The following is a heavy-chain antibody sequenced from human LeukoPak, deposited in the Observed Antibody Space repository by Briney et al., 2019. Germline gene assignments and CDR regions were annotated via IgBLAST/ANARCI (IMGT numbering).Heavy chain of an antibody. CDR2: IKRDGSEE. Sequence: RGSLRLSCAASGFTFGDYWMSWVRQAPGKGLEWVANIKRDGSEEYYVDSVKGRFTISRDNAKKSVSLQMNSLRVEDTAVYYCARDIEVFDIWGQGTMVTVFS. CDR3: ARDIEVFDI. V-gene: IGHV3-7*01. CDR1: GFTFGDYW. D-gene: IGHD3-16*02. J-gene: IGHJ3*02.